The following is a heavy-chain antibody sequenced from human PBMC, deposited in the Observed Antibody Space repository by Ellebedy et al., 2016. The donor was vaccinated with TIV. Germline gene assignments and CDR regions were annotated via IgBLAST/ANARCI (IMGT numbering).Heavy chain of an antibody. CDR1: GSSFTNYW. Sequence: GESLKISCKASGSSFTNYWIGWVRQLPGQGLECMGLIYPGDSDTRYSPSFQGQVTTSADKSITTAYLQWRSLKASDTAMYYCARRALMGTSSPRGSFDPWGQGTLVTVSS. D-gene: IGHD2-2*01. CDR3: ARRALMGTSSPRGSFDP. CDR2: IYPGDSDT. V-gene: IGHV5-51*01. J-gene: IGHJ5*02.